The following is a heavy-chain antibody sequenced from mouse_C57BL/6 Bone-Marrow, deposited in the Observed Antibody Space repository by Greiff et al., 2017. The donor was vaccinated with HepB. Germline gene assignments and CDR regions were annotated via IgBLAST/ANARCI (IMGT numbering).Heavy chain of an antibody. CDR3: ALGFGYAMDY. CDR1: GYSFTGYF. V-gene: IGHV1-20*01. D-gene: IGHD4-1*01. Sequence: VHVKQSGPELVKPGDSVKISCKASGYSFTGYFMNWVMQSHGKSLEWIGRINPYNGDTFYNQKFKGKATLTVDKSSSTAHMELRSLTSEDSAVYYCALGFGYAMDYWGQGTSVTVSS. CDR2: INPYNGDT. J-gene: IGHJ4*01.